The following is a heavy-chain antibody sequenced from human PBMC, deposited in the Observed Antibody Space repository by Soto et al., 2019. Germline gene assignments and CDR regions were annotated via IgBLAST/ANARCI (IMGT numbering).Heavy chain of an antibody. J-gene: IGHJ4*02. V-gene: IGHV4-59*01. CDR2: VYYGGST. CDR1: GGYISCYY. D-gene: IGHD1-26*01. Sequence: SGTLSLTCTVCGGYISCYYWSWIRQSPGTGLEWIGYVYYGGSTNYIPSHKSRVTISVDTSKNQFSLKLSSVTAADTAVYYCARSKSGSYFRYWGQGTLVTVSS. CDR3: ARSKSGSYFRY.